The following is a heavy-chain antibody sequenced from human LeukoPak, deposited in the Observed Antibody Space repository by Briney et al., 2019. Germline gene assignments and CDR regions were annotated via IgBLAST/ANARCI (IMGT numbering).Heavy chain of an antibody. J-gene: IGHJ4*02. CDR3: ARDRERHCSGGSCYPSDYFDY. V-gene: IGHV1-46*01. CDR1: GYTFTSYY. D-gene: IGHD2-15*01. Sequence: ASVKVSCKASGYTFTSYYMHWVRQAPGQGLEWMGIIDPSGGSTSYAQKFQGRVTMTRDTSTSTVYMELSSLRSEDTAVYYCARDRERHCSGGSCYPSDYFDYWGQGTLVTVSS. CDR2: IDPSGGST.